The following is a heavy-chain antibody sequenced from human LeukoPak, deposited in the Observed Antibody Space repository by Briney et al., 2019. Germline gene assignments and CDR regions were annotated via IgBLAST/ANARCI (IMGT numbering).Heavy chain of an antibody. D-gene: IGHD3-22*01. CDR2: ISSSSSTI. V-gene: IGHV3-48*01. Sequence: GGSLRLSCAASGFTFRSYAMNWVRQAPGKGLEWVSYISSSSSTIYYADSVKGRFTISRDNAKNSLYLQMNSLRAEDTAVYYCARDFSDDSSGYYGELDYWGQGTLVTVSS. CDR3: ARDFSDDSSGYYGELDY. J-gene: IGHJ4*02. CDR1: GFTFRSYA.